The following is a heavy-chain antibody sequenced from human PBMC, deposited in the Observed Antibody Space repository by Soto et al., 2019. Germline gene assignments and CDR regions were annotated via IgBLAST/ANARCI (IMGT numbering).Heavy chain of an antibody. Sequence: QVQLQESGPGLVKPSQTLSLTCTVSGGSISSGGYYWSWIRQHPGKGLEWIGYIYYSGSTYYNPSLKSRVTISVDTSKNQFSLKLSSVTAADTAVYYCARVASYYDSSGYHPWDFDYWGQGTLVTVSS. J-gene: IGHJ4*02. D-gene: IGHD3-22*01. CDR3: ARVASYYDSSGYHPWDFDY. CDR2: IYYSGST. V-gene: IGHV4-31*03. CDR1: GGSISSGGYY.